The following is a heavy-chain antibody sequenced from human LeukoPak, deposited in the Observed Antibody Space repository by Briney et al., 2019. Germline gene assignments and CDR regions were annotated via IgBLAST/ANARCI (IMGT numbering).Heavy chain of an antibody. V-gene: IGHV3-53*01. D-gene: IGHD2-15*01. Sequence: GGSLRLSCAASGFIVSSNYMSWLRQAPGKGLEWVSVIYSGGSTYYADSVEGRFTISRDNSKNTLYLQMNSLRAEDTAVYYCARDLGHCSGGSCYSVGWFDPWGQGTLVTVSS. CDR1: GFIVSSNY. CDR2: IYSGGST. CDR3: ARDLGHCSGGSCYSVGWFDP. J-gene: IGHJ5*02.